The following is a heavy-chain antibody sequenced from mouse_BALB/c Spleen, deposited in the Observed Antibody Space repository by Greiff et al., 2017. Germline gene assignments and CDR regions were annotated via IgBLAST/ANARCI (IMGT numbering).Heavy chain of an antibody. D-gene: IGHD1-1*01. J-gene: IGHJ1*01. CDR3: ARGDYYGSSWYFDG. V-gene: IGHV1-39*01. CDR2: IDPYYGGT. CDR1: GYSFTGYN. Sequence: EVQGVESGPELEKPGASVKISCKASGYSFTGYNMNWVKQSNGKSLEWIGNIDPYYGGTSYNQKFKGKATLTVDKSSSTAYMQRKSLTSEDSAVYYCARGDYYGSSWYFDGWGAGTTVTVSS.